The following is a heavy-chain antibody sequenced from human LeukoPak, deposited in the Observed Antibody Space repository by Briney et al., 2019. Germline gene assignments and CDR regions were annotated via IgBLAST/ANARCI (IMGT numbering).Heavy chain of an antibody. V-gene: IGHV3-48*03. J-gene: IGHJ3*02. CDR2: ISSSGSTI. D-gene: IGHD4-17*01. CDR3: ARVVYGAQAFDI. Sequence: GGSLRLSCAASGFTFSSYEMNWVRQAPGKGLEWVSYISSSGSTIYYADSVKGRFTISRDNAKNSLYLQMNSLRAEDTAVYYCARVVYGAQAFDIWGQGTMVTVSS. CDR1: GFTFSSYE.